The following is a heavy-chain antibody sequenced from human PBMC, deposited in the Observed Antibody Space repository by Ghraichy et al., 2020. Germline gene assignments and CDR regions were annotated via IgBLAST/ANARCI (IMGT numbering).Heavy chain of an antibody. Sequence: SCAASGFTFSRYGMHWVRQAPGKGLEWVAVTSYDGSNKYYADSVKGRFTISRDNSKNTLYLQMNSLRAEDTAVYYCAKERDSSGYYSFRGDYYGMDVWGQGTTVTVSS. CDR3: AKERDSSGYYSFRGDYYGMDV. D-gene: IGHD3-22*01. V-gene: IGHV3-30*18. CDR1: GFTFSRYG. CDR2: TSYDGSNK. J-gene: IGHJ6*02.